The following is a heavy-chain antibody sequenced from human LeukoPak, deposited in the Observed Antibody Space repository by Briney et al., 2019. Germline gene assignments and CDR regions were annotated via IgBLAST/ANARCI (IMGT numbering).Heavy chain of an antibody. CDR1: GFTFSSYW. Sequence: GGSLRLSCGASGFTFSSYWMSWVRQAPGKGLEWVANIKQDGSEKYYVDSVKGRFTISRDNAKNSLFLQMNSLRAEDTAVYYCARDKNAFWSGYSFDYWGQGTLVTVSS. D-gene: IGHD3-3*01. CDR3: ARDKNAFWSGYSFDY. V-gene: IGHV3-7*03. J-gene: IGHJ4*02. CDR2: IKQDGSEK.